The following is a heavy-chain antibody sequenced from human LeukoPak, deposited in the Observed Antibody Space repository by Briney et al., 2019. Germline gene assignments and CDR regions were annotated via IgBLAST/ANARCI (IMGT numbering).Heavy chain of an antibody. D-gene: IGHD3-22*01. V-gene: IGHV1-2*02. Sequence: ASVKVSCKASGYTFTGYYMHWVRQAPGQGLEWMGWINPNSGGTNYAQKFQGRVTMTRDTSISTAYMELSRLRSDDTAVYYCARDLPGVYYYDSSGYYPFDYWGQGTLVTVPS. CDR1: GYTFTGYY. J-gene: IGHJ4*02. CDR2: INPNSGGT. CDR3: ARDLPGVYYYDSSGYYPFDY.